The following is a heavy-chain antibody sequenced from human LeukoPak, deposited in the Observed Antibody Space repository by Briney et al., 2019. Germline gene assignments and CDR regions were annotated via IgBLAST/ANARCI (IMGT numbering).Heavy chain of an antibody. J-gene: IGHJ6*03. CDR1: GGSLSSYY. Sequence: KSSETLSLTCTVSGGSLSSYYWSWIRQPPGKGLEWIGYIYYTGSTNYNPSLKSRVTISIDMSKNQSSLNLSSVTAADTAVYYCARTSYSTTRYMDVWGKGTTVTVSS. V-gene: IGHV4-59*01. CDR3: ARTSYSTTRYMDV. CDR2: IYYTGST. D-gene: IGHD2/OR15-2a*01.